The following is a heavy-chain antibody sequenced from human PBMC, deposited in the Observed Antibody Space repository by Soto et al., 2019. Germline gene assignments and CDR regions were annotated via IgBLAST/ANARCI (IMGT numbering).Heavy chain of an antibody. CDR2: INHSGST. CDR1: GGSFSGYY. Sequence: SETLSLTCAVYGGSFSGYYWSWIRQPPGKGLKWIGEINHSGSTNYNPSLKSRVTISVDTSKNLFSLKLSSVTAADTAVYYCARGRITMVRGVSNWFDPWGQGTLVTVSS. J-gene: IGHJ5*02. D-gene: IGHD3-10*01. V-gene: IGHV4-34*01. CDR3: ARGRITMVRGVSNWFDP.